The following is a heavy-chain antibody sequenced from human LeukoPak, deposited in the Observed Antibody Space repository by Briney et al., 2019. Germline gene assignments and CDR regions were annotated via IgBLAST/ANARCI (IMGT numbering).Heavy chain of an antibody. V-gene: IGHV1-18*01. J-gene: IGHJ4*02. D-gene: IGHD4-17*01. CDR2: ISAYNGNT. CDR1: GYTFTSYA. Sequence: ASVKVSCKASGYTFTSYAMHWVRQAPGQRLEWMGWISAYNGNTNYAQKLQGRVTMTTDTSTSTAYMELRSLRSDDTAVYYCARTFDYGDYSHHDWGQGTLVTVSS. CDR3: ARTFDYGDYSHHD.